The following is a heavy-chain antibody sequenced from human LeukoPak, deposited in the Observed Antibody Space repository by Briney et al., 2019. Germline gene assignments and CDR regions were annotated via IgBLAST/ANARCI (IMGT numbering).Heavy chain of an antibody. CDR2: FDPEDGET. V-gene: IGHV1-24*01. D-gene: IGHD6-13*01. CDR3: ATRGMYSSSLHAFDI. J-gene: IGHJ3*02. Sequence: ASVKVSCKVSGYTLTELSMHWVRQAPGKGLEWMGGFDPEDGETIYAQKFQGRVTMTEDTSTDTAYMELSSLRSGDTAVYYCATRGMYSSSLHAFDIWGQGTMVTVSS. CDR1: GYTLTELS.